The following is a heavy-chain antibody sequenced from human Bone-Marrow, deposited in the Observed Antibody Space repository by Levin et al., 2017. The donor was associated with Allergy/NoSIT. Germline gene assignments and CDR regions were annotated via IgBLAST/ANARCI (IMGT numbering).Heavy chain of an antibody. D-gene: IGHD3-10*01. CDR3: ARCGGPCGSGSEHPIDY. CDR1: GYTFTGYF. J-gene: IGHJ4*02. CDR2: ISPNSGAT. V-gene: IGHV1-2*02. Sequence: GESLKISCKASGYTFTGYFFHWVRQAPGQGLEWMGWISPNSGATNYAQKFQGRVTMTKDTSISTTYMELSSLTSDDTAVYYCARCGGPCGSGSEHPIDYWGQGTLVTVSS.